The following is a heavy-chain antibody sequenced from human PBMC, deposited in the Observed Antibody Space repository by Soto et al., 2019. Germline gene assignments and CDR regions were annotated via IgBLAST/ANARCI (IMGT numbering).Heavy chain of an antibody. J-gene: IGHJ4*02. V-gene: IGHV3-74*01. CDR2: IKSDGSYT. D-gene: IGHD3-22*01. CDR3: ATWGSGYFTY. CDR1: GFTFNTYW. Sequence: EVQLVESGGGLVQPGGSLRLSCAASGFTFNTYWMQWVRQAPGKGLVWVSRIKSDGSYTNYADSVKGRFTISRDNAKNTLFLQMNSLVAEDTAVYYCATWGSGYFTYWGQGTLVTVSS.